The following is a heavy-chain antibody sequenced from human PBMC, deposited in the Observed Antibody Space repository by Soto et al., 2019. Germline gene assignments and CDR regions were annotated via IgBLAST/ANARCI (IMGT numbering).Heavy chain of an antibody. CDR1: GGSISSGDYY. J-gene: IGHJ6*02. CDR3: ARESPYYYDSSGYYNYYYGMDV. D-gene: IGHD3-22*01. V-gene: IGHV4-30-4*01. Sequence: SETLSLTCTVSGGSISSGDYYWSWIRQPPGKGLEWIGYIYYSGSTYHNPSLKSRVTISVDTSKNQFSLKLSSVTAADTAVYYCARESPYYYDSSGYYNYYYGMDVWGQGTTVTVSS. CDR2: IYYSGST.